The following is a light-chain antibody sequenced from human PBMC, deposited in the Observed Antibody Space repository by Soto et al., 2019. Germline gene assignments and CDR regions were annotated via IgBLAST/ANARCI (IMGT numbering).Light chain of an antibody. CDR3: TSYAGTYSFFYV. CDR1: SRDVCAYNY. J-gene: IGLJ1*01. V-gene: IGLV2-8*01. CDR2: EVS. Sequence: QSVLTQPPSASGSPGQSVTISCTGTSRDVCAYNYVSWYQQLPGKAHKLIIYEVSKRPSGVPDRFSGSKSGNTASLTVSGLQAEDEADYYCTSYAGTYSFFYVFGTGTKVTVL.